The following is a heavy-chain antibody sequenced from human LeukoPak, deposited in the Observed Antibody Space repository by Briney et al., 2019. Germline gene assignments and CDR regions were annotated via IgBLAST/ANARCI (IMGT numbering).Heavy chain of an antibody. Sequence: GGSLRLSCAASGFTFSSYAMTWVRQAPGRGLEWVSLISGSGVSTYYADSVKGRFTISRDNSKNTLYLQMNSLRAEDTAVYYCAKEAPYYYYGMDVWGQGTTVTVSS. CDR1: GFTFSSYA. CDR2: ISGSGVST. J-gene: IGHJ6*02. CDR3: AKEAPYYYYGMDV. V-gene: IGHV3-23*01.